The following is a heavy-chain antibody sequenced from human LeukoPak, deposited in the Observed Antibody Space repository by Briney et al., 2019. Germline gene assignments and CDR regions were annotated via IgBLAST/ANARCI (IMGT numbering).Heavy chain of an antibody. D-gene: IGHD3-22*01. Sequence: GASVKVSGKASGYSFTGYYMHWVRQAPGQGLEWMGWINPNSGGTNYAQKFQGRVTMTRDTSISTAYMELSRLRSDDTAVYYCARLNYYDSSGYYSAHDYWGQGTLVTVSS. CDR2: INPNSGGT. J-gene: IGHJ4*02. CDR1: GYSFTGYY. V-gene: IGHV1-2*02. CDR3: ARLNYYDSSGYYSAHDY.